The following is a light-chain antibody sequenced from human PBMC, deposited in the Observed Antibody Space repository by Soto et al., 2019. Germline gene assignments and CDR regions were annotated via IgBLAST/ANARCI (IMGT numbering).Light chain of an antibody. Sequence: EIVMTLSPAALSVSTVDGSALSCRASQSVSSNLVWYQQKPGQAPRLLIYGASTRAAGIPARFSGSGSGTEFTLTISSLQSEDFAVYYCQQYNNWPRTFGQGTKVDIK. J-gene: IGKJ1*01. CDR1: QSVSSN. CDR3: QQYNNWPRT. V-gene: IGKV3-15*01. CDR2: GAS.